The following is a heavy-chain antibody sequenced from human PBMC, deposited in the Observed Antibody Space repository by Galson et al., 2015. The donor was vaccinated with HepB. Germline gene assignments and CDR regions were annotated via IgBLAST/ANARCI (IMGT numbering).Heavy chain of an antibody. CDR1: GFTFSSYG. Sequence: SLRLSCAASGFTFSSYGMHWVRQAPGKGLEWVAFIRYDGSNKYYADSVKGRFTISRDNSKNTLYLQMNSLRAEDTAVYYCAKDRWYPPAVGAFDIWGQGTMVTVSS. D-gene: IGHD6-13*01. J-gene: IGHJ3*02. CDR3: AKDRWYPPAVGAFDI. V-gene: IGHV3-30*02. CDR2: IRYDGSNK.